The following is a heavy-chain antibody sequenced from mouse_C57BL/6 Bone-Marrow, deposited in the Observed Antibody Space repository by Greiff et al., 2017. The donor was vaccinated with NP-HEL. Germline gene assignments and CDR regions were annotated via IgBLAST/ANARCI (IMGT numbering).Heavy chain of an antibody. J-gene: IGHJ3*01. CDR3: ARGDDYDVRFAY. Sequence: QVHVKQSGPELVKPGASVKISCEASGYTFTDYYINWVKQRPGQGLEWIGWIFPGSGSTYYNEKFKGKATLTVDKSSSTAYMLLSSLTSEDSAVYFCARGDDYDVRFAYWGQGTLVTVSA. D-gene: IGHD2-4*01. CDR2: IFPGSGST. V-gene: IGHV1-75*01. CDR1: GYTFTDYY.